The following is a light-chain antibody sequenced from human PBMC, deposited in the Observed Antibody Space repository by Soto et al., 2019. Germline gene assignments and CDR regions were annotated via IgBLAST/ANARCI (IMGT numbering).Light chain of an antibody. CDR2: VTS. V-gene: IGLV7-46*01. J-gene: IGLJ2*01. Sequence: QAVVTQEPSLTVSPGGTVTLTCGSSTGAVTSGHYPYWFQQKPGQAPRTLIYVTSNKHSWTPARFSGSLLGGKAALTLSGAQPEDEAEYYCLLSSGGAVIFGGGTKLTVL. CDR1: TGAVTSGHY. CDR3: LLSSGGAVI.